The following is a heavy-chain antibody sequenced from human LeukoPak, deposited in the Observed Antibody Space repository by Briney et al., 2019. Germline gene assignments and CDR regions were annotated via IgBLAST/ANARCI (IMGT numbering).Heavy chain of an antibody. V-gene: IGHV5-51*01. CDR3: ARRGHSYGYEYFDY. Sequence: GESLKISCKGSGYRFTSYLIGWVRQMPGKGLEWMWIIYPGDSDTRYSPSFQGQVTISADKSISTAYLQWSSLKASDTAMYYCARRGHSYGYEYFDYWGQGTLVTVSS. CDR2: IYPGDSDT. D-gene: IGHD5-18*01. CDR1: GYRFTSYL. J-gene: IGHJ4*02.